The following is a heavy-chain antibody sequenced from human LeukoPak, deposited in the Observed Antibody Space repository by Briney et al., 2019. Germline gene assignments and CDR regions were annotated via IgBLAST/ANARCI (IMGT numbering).Heavy chain of an antibody. CDR2: IRSKANSYAT. CDR1: GFTFSGSA. Sequence: AGGSLRLSCAASGFTFSGSAMHWVRQASGKGLEWVGRIRSKANSYATAYAASVKGRFTISRDDSKNTAYLQVNSLKTEDTAVYYCTTTYYDFWSGYPTDWGQGTLVTVSS. J-gene: IGHJ4*02. V-gene: IGHV3-73*01. CDR3: TTTYYDFWSGYPTD. D-gene: IGHD3-3*01.